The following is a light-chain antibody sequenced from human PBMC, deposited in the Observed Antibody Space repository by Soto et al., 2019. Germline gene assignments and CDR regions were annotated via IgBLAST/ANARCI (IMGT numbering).Light chain of an antibody. Sequence: DIQLTQSPSSLSASVGDRVTITCQASQDIRNSLNWYQQQPGKAPKLLLYDASNLEAGVPSRFSGSGSGTDFTFTINSLQPEDIATYYCQQYDNRLTFGGGTKVEIK. J-gene: IGKJ4*01. CDR1: QDIRNS. V-gene: IGKV1-33*01. CDR3: QQYDNRLT. CDR2: DAS.